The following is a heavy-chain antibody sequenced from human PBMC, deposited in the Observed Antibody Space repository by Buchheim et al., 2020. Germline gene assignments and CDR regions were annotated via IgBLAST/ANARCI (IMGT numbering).Heavy chain of an antibody. J-gene: IGHJ6*02. CDR3: ASFGVVIAMQGYYYGMDV. V-gene: IGHV3-23*01. CDR1: GFTFSSYA. Sequence: EVQLLESGGGLVQPGGSLRLSCAASGFTFSSYAMSWVRQAPGKGLEWVSAISGSGGSTYYADSVKGRFTISRDNSKNTLYLQMNSLRAEDTAVYYCASFGVVIAMQGYYYGMDVWGQGTT. D-gene: IGHD3-3*01. CDR2: ISGSGGST.